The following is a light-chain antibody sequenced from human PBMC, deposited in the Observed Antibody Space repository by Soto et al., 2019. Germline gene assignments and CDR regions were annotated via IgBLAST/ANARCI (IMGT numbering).Light chain of an antibody. CDR2: GAS. CDR3: QQYGSSPPCT. CDR1: QSVSSTY. V-gene: IGKV3-20*01. Sequence: EIVLTQSPGTLSLSPGERATLSCRASQSVSSTYLAWYQQKPGQAPRLLLYGASSRATGIPDRFSGSGSGTGFTLTISRLEPEDFAVYYCQQYGSSPPCTFGQGTKLEIK. J-gene: IGKJ2*02.